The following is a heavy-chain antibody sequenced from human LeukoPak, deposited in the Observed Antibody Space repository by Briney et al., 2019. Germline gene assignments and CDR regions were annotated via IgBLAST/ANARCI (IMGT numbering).Heavy chain of an antibody. V-gene: IGHV1-46*01. Sequence: ASVKVSCKASGYTFTSYHMHWVRQAPGQGLEWMGIINPSGGSTNYAQRFRGRVTMTRDMSTGTVYMELSSLTSEDTAVYYCAREAITIFGLVRTQTTKGPHRFDPWGQGTLVTVSS. J-gene: IGHJ5*02. CDR2: INPSGGST. CDR3: AREAITIFGLVRTQTTKGPHRFDP. CDR1: GYTFTSYH. D-gene: IGHD3-3*01.